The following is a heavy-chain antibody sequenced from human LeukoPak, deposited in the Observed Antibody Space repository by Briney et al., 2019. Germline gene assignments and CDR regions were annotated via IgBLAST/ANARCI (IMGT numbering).Heavy chain of an antibody. D-gene: IGHD3-9*01. CDR2: ISSGGESP. Sequence: GGSLRLSCAASGFIFSRYAMSWVRQAPGKGLEWVCGISSGGESPYYADSVRGRFTISRDNSKNTVFLQMNSLRAEDTAVYYCAKWGDYDVLTGYYVSDYWGQGTLVTVSS. CDR1: GFIFSRYA. J-gene: IGHJ4*02. V-gene: IGHV3-23*01. CDR3: AKWGDYDVLTGYYVSDY.